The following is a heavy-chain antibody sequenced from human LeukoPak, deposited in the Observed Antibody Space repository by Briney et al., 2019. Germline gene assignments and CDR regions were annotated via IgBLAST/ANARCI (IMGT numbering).Heavy chain of an antibody. Sequence: GGSLRLSCAASGFTFSSYSMNWVRQAPGKGLEWVSYISSSSSTIYYADSVKGRFTISRDNAKNSLYLQMNSLRAEDTAVYYCARAVRRGYNYYFDYWGRGTLVTVSS. CDR3: ARAVRRGYNYYFDY. CDR1: GFTFSSYS. D-gene: IGHD5-24*01. CDR2: ISSSSSTI. J-gene: IGHJ4*02. V-gene: IGHV3-48*01.